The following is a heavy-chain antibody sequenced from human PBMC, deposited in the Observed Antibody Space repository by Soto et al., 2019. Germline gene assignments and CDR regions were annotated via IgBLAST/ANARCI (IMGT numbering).Heavy chain of an antibody. CDR2: LYDVDGS. Sequence: DVQLVESGGGLMQPGGSLRLSCAASGLTVSGTKYDACLHQPPEKGLEWAYALYDVDGSFYADSVKGRFTTSSDSSVTSGYLHMSGQGPDDLAVYLCATWDEGKDAYDGGGQGRRGTVSS. D-gene: IGHD1-26*01. CDR3: ATWDEGKDAYDG. J-gene: IGHJ3*01. V-gene: IGHV3-53*01. CDR1: GLTVSGTKY.